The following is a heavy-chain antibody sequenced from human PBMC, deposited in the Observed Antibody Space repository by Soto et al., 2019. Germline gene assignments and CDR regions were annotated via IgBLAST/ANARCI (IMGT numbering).Heavy chain of an antibody. J-gene: IGHJ1*01. CDR2: ISGSGSST. D-gene: IGHD6-13*01. Sequence: GGSLRLSCAASGFTFTGYAMSWVRLAPGKGLEWVSGISGSGSSTDYADSVKGRFIFSRDSSNNTVYLQMNSLTAEDTAMYYCAKSIIAAGTYRFGSWGKGARVAV. CDR3: AKSIIAAGTYRFGS. CDR1: GFTFTGYA. V-gene: IGHV3-23*01.